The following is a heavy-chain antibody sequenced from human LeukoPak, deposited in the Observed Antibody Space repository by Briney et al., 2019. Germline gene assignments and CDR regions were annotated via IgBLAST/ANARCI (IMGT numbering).Heavy chain of an antibody. CDR3: ARDRDGGFAFDI. Sequence: GGSLTLSCAASGFSFSNYVRHWVRQAPGKGLEYFSAIMPNGETRGYANSMKGRFTISRDNSKNTLYLQMGSLRAEDMAIYYCARDRDGGFAFDIWGQGTLVTVSS. J-gene: IGHJ3*02. D-gene: IGHD2-15*01. V-gene: IGHV3-64*01. CDR2: IMPNGETR. CDR1: GFSFSNYV.